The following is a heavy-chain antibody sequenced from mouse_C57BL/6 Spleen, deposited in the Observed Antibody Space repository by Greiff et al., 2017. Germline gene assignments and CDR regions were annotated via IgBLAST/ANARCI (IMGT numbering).Heavy chain of an antibody. CDR2: IDPENGDT. Sequence: VQLQQSGAELVRPGASVKLSCTASGFNIKDDYMHWVKQRPEQGLEWIGWIDPENGDTEYASKFQGKATITADTSSNTAYLQLSSLTSEDTAVYYCTTGPHGSYWYFDVWGTGTTVTVSS. J-gene: IGHJ1*03. CDR3: TTGPHGSYWYFDV. CDR1: GFNIKDDY. V-gene: IGHV14-4*01. D-gene: IGHD1-1*01.